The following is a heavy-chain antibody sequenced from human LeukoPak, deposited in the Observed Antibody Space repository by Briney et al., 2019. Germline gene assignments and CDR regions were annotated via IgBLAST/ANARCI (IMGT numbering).Heavy chain of an antibody. Sequence: RGSLRLSCAASGFTFSSYSMNWVRQAPGKGLEWVSSISSSSSYIYYADSVKGRFSISRDNAKNLVYLQMNSLRAEDTAVYHCARFGYVAAVDVWGQGTPVTVSS. D-gene: IGHD2-15*01. V-gene: IGHV3-21*01. CDR1: GFTFSSYS. CDR3: ARFGYVAAVDV. J-gene: IGHJ4*02. CDR2: ISSSSSYI.